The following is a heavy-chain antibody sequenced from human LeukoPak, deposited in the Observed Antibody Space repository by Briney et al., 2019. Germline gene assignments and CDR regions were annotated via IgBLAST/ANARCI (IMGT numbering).Heavy chain of an antibody. V-gene: IGHV3-23*01. CDR3: AKVPSSSPAPDRWHFDL. Sequence: GESLRLSCAASGFTISTYAMTWVRQAPGKGLEWVSFVTSTGSSTYYEDSVKGRFTIYRDNSKNTLDLQMHSLRVEDTAVYYCAKVPSSSPAPDRWHFDLWGRGTLVTVYS. CDR1: GFTISTYA. D-gene: IGHD6-13*01. J-gene: IGHJ2*01. CDR2: VTSTGSST.